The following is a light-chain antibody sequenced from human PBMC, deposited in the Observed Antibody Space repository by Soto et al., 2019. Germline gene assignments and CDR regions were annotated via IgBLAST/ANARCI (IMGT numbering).Light chain of an antibody. CDR2: DAS. Sequence: EIVLTQSPATLSLSPGERATLSCRASQSVSGYLAWYQQKPGQAPRLLIYDASNRATGVPARFSGSGSGTDFTLTISGLELEDFAVYYCQLRYSLYSFGQGTKLVI. CDR3: QLRYSLYS. CDR1: QSVSGY. J-gene: IGKJ2*03. V-gene: IGKV3-11*01.